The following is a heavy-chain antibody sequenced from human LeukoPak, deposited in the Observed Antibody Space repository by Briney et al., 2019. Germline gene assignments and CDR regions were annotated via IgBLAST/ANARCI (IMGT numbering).Heavy chain of an antibody. D-gene: IGHD2-15*01. J-gene: IGHJ5*02. CDR1: GGSFSGYY. V-gene: IGHV4-34*01. CDR3: ASRYCSGGSCSPYNWFDP. CDR2: INHSGST. Sequence: SSETLSLTCAVYGGSFSGYYWSWIRQPPGKGLEWIGEINHSGSTNYNPSLKSRVTISVDTSKNQFSLKLSSVTAADTAVYYCASRYCSGGSCSPYNWFDPWGQGTLVTVSS.